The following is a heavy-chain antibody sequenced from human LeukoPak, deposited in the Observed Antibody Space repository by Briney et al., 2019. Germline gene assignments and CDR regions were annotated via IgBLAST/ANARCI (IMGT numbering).Heavy chain of an antibody. V-gene: IGHV4-39*01. D-gene: IGHD6-6*01. Sequence: PSETLSLTCTVSGGSISSNDYYWDWIRQPPGMGLEYIGSIYYSGSTYYNPSLKSRVTISIDTSKNQFSLKLSSVTAADTAVYYCARHRGSSSLFDYWGQGTLVTVSS. CDR1: GGSISSNDYY. CDR2: IYYSGST. J-gene: IGHJ4*02. CDR3: ARHRGSSSLFDY.